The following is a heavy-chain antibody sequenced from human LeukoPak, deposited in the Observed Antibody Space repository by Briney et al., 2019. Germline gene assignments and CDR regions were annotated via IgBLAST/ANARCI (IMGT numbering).Heavy chain of an antibody. CDR1: GYTFTSYY. J-gene: IGHJ6*02. V-gene: IGHV1-18*04. CDR3: ARFTLVSYYYYGMDV. Sequence: ASVKVSCKASGYTFTSYYMHWVRQAPGQGLEWMGWISAYNGNTNYAQKLQGRVTMTTDTSTSTAYMELRSLRSDDTAVYYCARFTLVSYYYYGMDVWGQGTTVTVSS. D-gene: IGHD3-16*02. CDR2: ISAYNGNT.